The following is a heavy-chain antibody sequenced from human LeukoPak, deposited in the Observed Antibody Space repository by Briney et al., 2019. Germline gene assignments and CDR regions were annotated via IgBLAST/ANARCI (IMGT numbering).Heavy chain of an antibody. CDR3: ARAENSGSGGLDP. D-gene: IGHD2-15*01. CDR1: GFTFSSYA. J-gene: IGHJ5*02. V-gene: IGHV3-30*04. CDR2: ISYDGSNK. Sequence: PGGSLRLSCAASGFTFSSYAMHWVRQAPGKGLEWVAVISYDGSNKYYADSVKGRFTISRDNAKNSLYLDMSSLRADDTAVYYCARAENSGSGGLDPWGQGTLVTVS.